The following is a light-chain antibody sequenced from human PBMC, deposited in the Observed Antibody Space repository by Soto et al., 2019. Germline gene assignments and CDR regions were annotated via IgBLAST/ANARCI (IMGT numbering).Light chain of an antibody. Sequence: EIVMTQSPATLSVSPGERATLSCRASQSVSSNLAWYQQKPGQPPRLLIFGASSRAAGIPDRFSGSGSGTDFTLIISRLEPEDFAVYYCQQRSNWPLTFGGGTKVDIK. CDR1: QSVSSN. J-gene: IGKJ4*01. CDR3: QQRSNWPLT. V-gene: IGKV3D-20*02. CDR2: GAS.